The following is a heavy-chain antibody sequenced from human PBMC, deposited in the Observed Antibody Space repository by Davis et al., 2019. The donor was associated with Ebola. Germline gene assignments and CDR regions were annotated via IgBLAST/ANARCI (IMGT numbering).Heavy chain of an antibody. V-gene: IGHV3-23*05. J-gene: IGHJ3*01. CDR3: ARGDFYYGVDV. CDR1: GFTFSSYA. D-gene: IGHD3-10*01. Sequence: GESLKISCAASGFTFSSYAMSWVRQAPGKGLQWVSIMYSGGTTYYADSVKGRFTISRDSSKNTVYLQMNNLRAEDTAVYYCARGDFYYGVDVWGQGTMVTVSS. CDR2: MYSGGTT.